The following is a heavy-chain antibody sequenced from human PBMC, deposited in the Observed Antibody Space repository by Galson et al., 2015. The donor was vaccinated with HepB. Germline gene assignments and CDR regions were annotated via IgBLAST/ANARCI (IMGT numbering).Heavy chain of an antibody. CDR1: GYSFTSYW. CDR3: ARYGHPGLTPVQYGSGSSIFDY. V-gene: IGHV5-10-1*01. J-gene: IGHJ4*02. Sequence: QSGAEVTKPGESLRISCTGSGYSFTSYWISWVRQMPGKGLEWMGRIDPSDSYTNYSPSFQGHVTISADKSISTAYLQWSSLKASDTAMYYCARYGHPGLTPVQYGSGSSIFDYWGQGTLVTVSS. D-gene: IGHD3-10*01. CDR2: IDPSDSYT.